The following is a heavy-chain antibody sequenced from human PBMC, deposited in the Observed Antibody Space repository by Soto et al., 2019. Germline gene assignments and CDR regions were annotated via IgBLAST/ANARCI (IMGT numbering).Heavy chain of an antibody. CDR3: ARVSGQWLLSY. V-gene: IGHV3-11*01. D-gene: IGHD6-19*01. CDR1: GFIFSDYY. CDR2: ITHTGSVI. J-gene: IGHJ4*02. Sequence: GGSLRLSCAASGFIFSDYYMSWIRQAPGKGLEWISYITHTGSVIYYSDSVKGRFTVSRDNAKNSLSLQMNSLRAEDTAVYYCARVSGQWLLSYWGQGTLVTVSS.